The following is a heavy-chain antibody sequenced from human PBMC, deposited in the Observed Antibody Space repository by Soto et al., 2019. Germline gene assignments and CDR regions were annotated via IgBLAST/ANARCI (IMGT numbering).Heavy chain of an antibody. Sequence: QVQLQESGPGLVKPSQTLSLTCTVSGGSISSGGYYWSWIRQHPGKGLEWIGYIYYSGSTYYNPSLRSRVTISVDTSKNQFSLKLSSVTAADTAVYYCARERIAAARFDYWGQGTLVTVSS. V-gene: IGHV4-31*03. D-gene: IGHD6-13*01. CDR1: GGSISSGGYY. J-gene: IGHJ4*02. CDR3: ARERIAAARFDY. CDR2: IYYSGST.